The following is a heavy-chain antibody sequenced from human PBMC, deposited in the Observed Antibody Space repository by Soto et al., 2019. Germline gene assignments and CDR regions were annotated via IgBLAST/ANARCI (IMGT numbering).Heavy chain of an antibody. J-gene: IGHJ6*02. CDR2: ISYDGSNK. Sequence: SLRLSCAASGFTFSSYGMHWVRQAPGKGLEWVAVISYDGSNKYYADSVKGRFTISRDNSKNTLYLQMNSLRAEDTAVYYCAKAGGFLEWLYPLTDYYGMDVWGQGTTVTVSS. V-gene: IGHV3-30*18. D-gene: IGHD3-3*01. CDR3: AKAGGFLEWLYPLTDYYGMDV. CDR1: GFTFSSYG.